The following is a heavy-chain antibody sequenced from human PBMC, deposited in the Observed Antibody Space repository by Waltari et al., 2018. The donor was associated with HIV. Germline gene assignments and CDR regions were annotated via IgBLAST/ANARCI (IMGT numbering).Heavy chain of an antibody. J-gene: IGHJ3*02. V-gene: IGHV3-9*01. CDR1: GFTFDDYA. CDR2: ISWNSGSI. Sequence: EVQLVESGGGLVQPGRSLRLSCAASGFTFDDYARHWVRQAPGKGLEWVSCISWNSGSIGYAASVKGRFTISRDNAKNSLYLQMNSLRAEDTALFYCAKGRAAAVPDAFDIWGQGTMVTVSS. D-gene: IGHD6-13*01. CDR3: AKGRAAAVPDAFDI.